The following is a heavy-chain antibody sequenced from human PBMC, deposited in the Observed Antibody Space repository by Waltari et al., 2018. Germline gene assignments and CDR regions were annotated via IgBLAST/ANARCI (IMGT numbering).Heavy chain of an antibody. V-gene: IGHV4-38-2*01. CDR3: ARRGSSSWTFDY. Sequence: QVQLQESGPGLVKPSETLSLTCGVSGYSISSGYYWGWVRQPPGKELEWIASIYHSGTTYYNPSLTSRVTISVDTSKNQFSLKLTSVTAADTAVYYCARRGSSSWTFDYWGQGTLVTVSS. CDR1: GYSISSGYY. CDR2: IYHSGTT. D-gene: IGHD6-13*01. J-gene: IGHJ4*02.